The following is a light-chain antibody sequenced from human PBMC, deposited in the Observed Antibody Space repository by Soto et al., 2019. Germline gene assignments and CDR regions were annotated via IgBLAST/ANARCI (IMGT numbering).Light chain of an antibody. Sequence: DIQMTQSPSTLSASVGDRVTITCRASQSISSWLAWYQQKPGKVPKLLIYAASTLHSGVPSRFSGSGSGTDFTLTISSLQPEDVATYFCQKYNTAPLTFGGGTMVDIK. CDR2: AAS. CDR1: QSISSW. J-gene: IGKJ4*01. V-gene: IGKV1-27*01. CDR3: QKYNTAPLT.